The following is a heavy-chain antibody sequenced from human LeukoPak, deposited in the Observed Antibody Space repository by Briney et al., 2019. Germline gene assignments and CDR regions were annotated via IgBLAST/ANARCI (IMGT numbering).Heavy chain of an antibody. D-gene: IGHD2/OR15-2a*01. CDR2: IIPILGIA. V-gene: IGHV1-69*04. Sequence: ASVKVSCKASGGTFSSYAISRVRQAPGQGLEWMGRIIPILGIANYAQKFQGRVTITADKSTSTAYMELSSLRSEDTAVYYCARDRRSTSTWYGMDVWGQGTTVTVSS. J-gene: IGHJ6*02. CDR1: GGTFSSYA. CDR3: ARDRRSTSTWYGMDV.